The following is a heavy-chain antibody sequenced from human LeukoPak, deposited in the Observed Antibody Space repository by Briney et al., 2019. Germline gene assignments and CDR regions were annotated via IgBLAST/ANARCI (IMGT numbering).Heavy chain of an antibody. CDR1: GFTFSSYW. V-gene: IGHV3-7*01. Sequence: PGGSLRLSCAGSGFTFSSYWMSWVRQAPGKGLEWVANIKQDGSEKYYVDSVKGRFTISRDNAKNSLYLQMNSLRAEDTGLYYCARDQAVTGGWLDPWGQGTLVTVSS. J-gene: IGHJ5*02. CDR2: IKQDGSEK. CDR3: ARDQAVTGGWLDP. D-gene: IGHD2-21*02.